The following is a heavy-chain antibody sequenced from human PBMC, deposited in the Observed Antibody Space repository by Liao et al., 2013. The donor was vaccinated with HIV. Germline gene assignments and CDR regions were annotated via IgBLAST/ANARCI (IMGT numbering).Heavy chain of an antibody. Sequence: QXRPGLLSLRRPCPSPALSMVGPSVVTTGAGSASPHGKGLEWIGEINHSGSTNYNPSLKSRVTISVDTSKKQFSLKLTSVTAADTAVYYCARGPYSGSFHRVFDYWGQGTLVTVSS. D-gene: IGHD1-26*01. CDR1: VGPSVVTT. J-gene: IGHJ4*02. CDR2: INHSGST. V-gene: IGHV4-34*01. CDR3: ARGPYSGSFHRVFDY.